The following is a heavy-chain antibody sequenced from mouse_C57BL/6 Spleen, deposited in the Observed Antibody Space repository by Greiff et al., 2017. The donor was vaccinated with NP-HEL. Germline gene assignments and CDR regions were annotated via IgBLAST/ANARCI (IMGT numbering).Heavy chain of an antibody. Sequence: VQVVESGAELVRPGTSVKVSCKASGYAFTNYLIEWVKQRPGQGLAWIGVINPGSGGTNYNAKFKGKATMTADTSSHTAYMPLISLHSEDSAVYFCAGSYYDYDGAVDMLGDYWGQGTSGTVAS. CDR1: GYAFTNYL. CDR2: INPGSGGT. D-gene: IGHD2-4*01. CDR3: AGSYYDYDGAVDMLGDY. V-gene: IGHV1-54*01. J-gene: IGHJ4*01.